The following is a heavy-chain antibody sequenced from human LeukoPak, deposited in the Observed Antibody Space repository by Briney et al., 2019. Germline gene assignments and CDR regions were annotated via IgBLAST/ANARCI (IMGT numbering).Heavy chain of an antibody. Sequence: ASVKVSCKASGYTFTSYGISWVRQAPGQGLEWMGWTSAYNGNTNYAQKLQGRVTMTTDTSTSTAYMELRSLRSDDTAVYYCARDPLVVPAAMLNKADYYMDVWGKGTTVTVSS. CDR1: GYTFTSYG. D-gene: IGHD2-2*01. CDR3: ARDPLVVPAAMLNKADYYMDV. V-gene: IGHV1-18*01. J-gene: IGHJ6*03. CDR2: TSAYNGNT.